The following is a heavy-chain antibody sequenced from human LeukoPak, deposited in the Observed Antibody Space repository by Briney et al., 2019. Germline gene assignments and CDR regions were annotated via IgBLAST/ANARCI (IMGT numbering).Heavy chain of an antibody. J-gene: IGHJ3*02. CDR3: AKDHAPVTAFDI. CDR1: GFILSNYG. V-gene: IGHV3-30*02. D-gene: IGHD4-17*01. Sequence: GGSLRLSCAASGFILSNYGMHWVRQAPGKGLEWVAFVRFDGSNKYYADSVKGRFTISRDNSKNTLYLQMNSLRAEDTAVYYCAKDHAPVTAFDIWGQGTMVTVSS. CDR2: VRFDGSNK.